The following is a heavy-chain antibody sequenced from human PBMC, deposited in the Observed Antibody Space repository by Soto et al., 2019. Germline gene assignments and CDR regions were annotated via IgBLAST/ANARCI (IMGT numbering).Heavy chain of an antibody. V-gene: IGHV4-59*01. D-gene: IGHD2-15*01. J-gene: IGHJ3*02. CDR2: IYYSGST. CDR3: ARDGSEHTKGWRAFDI. Sequence: SETLSLTCTVSGGSISSYYWSWIRQPPGKGLEWIGYIYYSGSTNYNPSLKSRVTISVDTSKNQFSLKLSSVTAANTAVYYCARDGSEHTKGWRAFDIWGQGTMVTVSS. CDR1: GGSISSYY.